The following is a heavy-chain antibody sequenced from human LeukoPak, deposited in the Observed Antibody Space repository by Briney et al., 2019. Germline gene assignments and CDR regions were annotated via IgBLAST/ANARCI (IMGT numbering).Heavy chain of an antibody. CDR3: AGGMDYDSSGYYST. CDR2: IYTSGST. CDR1: GGSISSYY. J-gene: IGHJ5*02. Sequence: SETLSLTCTVSGGSISSYYWSWIRQPAGKGLEWIGRIYTSGSTNYNPSLKSRVTMSVDTSKNQSSLKLSSVTAADTAVYYCAGGMDYDSSGYYSTWGQGTLVTVSS. V-gene: IGHV4-4*07. D-gene: IGHD3-22*01.